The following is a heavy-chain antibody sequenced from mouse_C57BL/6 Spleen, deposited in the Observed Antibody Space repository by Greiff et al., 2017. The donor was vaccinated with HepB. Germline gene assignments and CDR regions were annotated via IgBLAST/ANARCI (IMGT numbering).Heavy chain of an antibody. V-gene: IGHV5-6*01. Sequence: EVKLVESGGDLVKPGGSLKLSCAASGFTFSSYGMSWVRQTPDKRLEWVATISSGGSYTYYPDSVKGRFTISRDNAKNTLYLQMSSLKSEDTAMYYCARQNGSSLYYFDYWGQGTTLTGSS. CDR3: ARQNGSSLYYFDY. CDR2: ISSGGSYT. D-gene: IGHD1-1*01. CDR1: GFTFSSYG. J-gene: IGHJ2*01.